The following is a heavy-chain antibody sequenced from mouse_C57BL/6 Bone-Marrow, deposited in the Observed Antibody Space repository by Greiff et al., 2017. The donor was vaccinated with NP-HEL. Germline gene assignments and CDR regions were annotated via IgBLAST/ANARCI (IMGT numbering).Heavy chain of an antibody. CDR1: GYTFTEYT. D-gene: IGHD1-1*01. J-gene: IGHJ1*03. CDR2: FYPGSGSI. Sequence: VQLQQSGAELVKPGASVKLSCKASGYTFTEYTIHWVKQRSGQGLEWIGWFYPGSGSIKYNEKFKDKATLTADKSSSTVYMELSRLTSEDSAVYFCARHERGYGSSYVGWYFDVWGTGTTVTVSS. CDR3: ARHERGYGSSYVGWYFDV. V-gene: IGHV1-62-2*01.